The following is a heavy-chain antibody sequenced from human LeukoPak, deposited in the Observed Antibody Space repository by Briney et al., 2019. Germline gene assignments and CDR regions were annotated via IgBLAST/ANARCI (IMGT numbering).Heavy chain of an antibody. CDR3: AKKAIAVAGPNYFDY. Sequence: GGSLRLPCAASGFTFSSYSMNWVRQAPGKGLEWVSAISGSGGNTYYADSVKGRFTISRDNSKNTLYLQMNSLRAEDTAVYYCAKKAIAVAGPNYFDYWGQGTLVTVSS. D-gene: IGHD6-19*01. CDR1: GFTFSSYS. V-gene: IGHV3-23*01. CDR2: ISGSGGNT. J-gene: IGHJ4*02.